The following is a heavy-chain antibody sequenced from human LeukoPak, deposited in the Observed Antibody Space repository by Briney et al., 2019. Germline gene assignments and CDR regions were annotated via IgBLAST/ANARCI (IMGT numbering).Heavy chain of an antibody. CDR3: ARDLYDSSESAFDI. Sequence: GGSLRLSCAASGFTFSNYAMHWVRQAPGKGLEWVAFISYDGSNKYYADSVKGRFTISRDNSKNTLYLQMNSLRAEDTAVYYCARDLYDSSESAFDIWGQGTMVTVSS. J-gene: IGHJ3*02. CDR2: ISYDGSNK. V-gene: IGHV3-30-3*01. CDR1: GFTFSNYA. D-gene: IGHD3-22*01.